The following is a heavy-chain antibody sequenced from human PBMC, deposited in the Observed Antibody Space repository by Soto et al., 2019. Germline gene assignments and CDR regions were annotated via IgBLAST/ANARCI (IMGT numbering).Heavy chain of an antibody. V-gene: IGHV4-31*03. CDR1: GGSISSGGYY. J-gene: IGHJ5*02. CDR3: ARVSGYYPNWFDP. CDR2: IYYSGST. D-gene: IGHD3-22*01. Sequence: SETLSLTCSVSGGSISSGGYYWSWIRQHPGKGLEWIGYIYYSGSTYYNPSLKSRVTISVDTSKNQFSLKLSSVTAADTAVYYCARVSGYYPNWFDPWGQGTLVTVSS.